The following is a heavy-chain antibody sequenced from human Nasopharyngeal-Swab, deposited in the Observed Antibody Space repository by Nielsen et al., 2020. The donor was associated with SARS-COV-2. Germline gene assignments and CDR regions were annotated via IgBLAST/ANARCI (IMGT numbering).Heavy chain of an antibody. V-gene: IGHV1-69*01. Sequence: WVRQAPGQGLEWMGGIIPSSGTANYAQKFQGRVTITADESSSIVYMEVSGLRSADSAVYYCAREEGYSSGWYFRYWGQGARVTVSS. D-gene: IGHD6-13*01. CDR3: AREEGYSSGWYFRY. CDR2: IIPSSGTA. J-gene: IGHJ4*02.